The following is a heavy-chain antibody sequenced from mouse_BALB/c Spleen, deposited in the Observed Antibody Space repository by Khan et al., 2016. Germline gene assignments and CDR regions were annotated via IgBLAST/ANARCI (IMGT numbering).Heavy chain of an antibody. J-gene: IGHJ4*01. Sequence: QVQLQQPGAELVKPGASVKLSCKASGYTFTSYWMHWVKQRPGQGLEWIGEINPSNGRTNYNEKFKSKATLTVDKSSSTAYMQLSSLTSEDSAGYCCARHPYGSSYAMDYWGQGTSVTVSS. D-gene: IGHD1-1*01. CDR2: INPSNGRT. CDR3: ARHPYGSSYAMDY. V-gene: IGHV1S81*02. CDR1: GYTFTSYW.